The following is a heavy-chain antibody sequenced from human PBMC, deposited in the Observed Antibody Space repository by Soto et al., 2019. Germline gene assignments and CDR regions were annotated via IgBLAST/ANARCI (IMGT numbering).Heavy chain of an antibody. D-gene: IGHD2-15*01. Sequence: EVQLLESGGGLVQPGGSLRLSCAASGFNFSSYAMSWVRQAPGKGLEWVSAISGSGGSTYYADSVKGRFTISRDNSKNTLYLQMNSLRAEHTSVYYCANEDEGYCSGGSCPLFDYWGQGTLVTVSS. V-gene: IGHV3-23*01. CDR3: ANEDEGYCSGGSCPLFDY. CDR2: ISGSGGST. CDR1: GFNFSSYA. J-gene: IGHJ4*02.